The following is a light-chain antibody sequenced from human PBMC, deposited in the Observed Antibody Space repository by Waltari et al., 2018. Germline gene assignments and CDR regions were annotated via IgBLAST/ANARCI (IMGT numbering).Light chain of an antibody. CDR3: QHYVRLPVT. J-gene: IGKJ1*01. Sequence: EIVLTQSPGTLSLSPGERANLSCRASQNIFRTLAWYQQKPGQAPRLLIYGAYTRATGIPDRFSGSGSGTDFSLTISGLDPEDFAVYYCQHYVRLPVTFGQGTKVEIK. CDR1: QNIFRT. CDR2: GAY. V-gene: IGKV3-20*01.